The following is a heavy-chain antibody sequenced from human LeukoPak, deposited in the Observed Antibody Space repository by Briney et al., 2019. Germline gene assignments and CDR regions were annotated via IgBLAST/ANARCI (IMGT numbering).Heavy chain of an antibody. CDR1: GFTFSSYS. Sequence: GGSLRLSCAASGFTFSSYSMDWVRQAPGKGLEWVSSISSSSSYIHSADSVRGRFTISRDNAKNSLFLQMNSLRAEDTAVYYCARDEWGDAFDIWGQGTMVTVFS. D-gene: IGHD1-26*01. J-gene: IGHJ3*02. CDR3: ARDEWGDAFDI. CDR2: ISSSSSYI. V-gene: IGHV3-21*01.